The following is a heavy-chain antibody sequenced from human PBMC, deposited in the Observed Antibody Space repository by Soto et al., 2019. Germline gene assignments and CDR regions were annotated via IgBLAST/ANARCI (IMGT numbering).Heavy chain of an antibody. D-gene: IGHD5-18*01. V-gene: IGHV3-7*01. CDR2: IKQDGTEK. J-gene: IGHJ3*02. CDR1: GFTFSRYW. CDR3: ARGDTPMITGMDSFDI. Sequence: GGALRLSASASGFTFSRYWMNWVRQAPGKGLEWVANIKQDGTEKNYVDSVKGRFTIYRDNARKSLYLQMDSLRAEDTAVYFCARGDTPMITGMDSFDIWGQGKMVNVS.